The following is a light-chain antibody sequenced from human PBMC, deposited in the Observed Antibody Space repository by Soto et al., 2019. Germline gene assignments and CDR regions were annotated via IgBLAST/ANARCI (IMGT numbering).Light chain of an antibody. Sequence: DIQMTQSPSTRSASVGDRVTITCRASQSISSWLAWYQQKPGKAPKLLIYKASSLESGVPSRFSGSGSGTEFTLTISSLQPDNVATYYCQQYNSYPYTFGQGTKLEIK. CDR1: QSISSW. V-gene: IGKV1-5*03. CDR2: KAS. CDR3: QQYNSYPYT. J-gene: IGKJ2*01.